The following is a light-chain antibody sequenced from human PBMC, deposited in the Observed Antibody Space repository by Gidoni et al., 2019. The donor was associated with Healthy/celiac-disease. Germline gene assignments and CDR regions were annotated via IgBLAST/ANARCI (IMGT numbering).Light chain of an antibody. CDR2: KAS. CDR1: QSISSW. V-gene: IGKV1-5*03. CDR3: QQYNSYT. Sequence: DIQMTQSPSTLSASLGDRVTITCRASQSISSWLAWYQQKPGKAPKLLIYKASSLESGVTSRFSGSGSGTEFALTISSLQPDDFATYYCQQYNSYTFGQGTKVEIK. J-gene: IGKJ1*01.